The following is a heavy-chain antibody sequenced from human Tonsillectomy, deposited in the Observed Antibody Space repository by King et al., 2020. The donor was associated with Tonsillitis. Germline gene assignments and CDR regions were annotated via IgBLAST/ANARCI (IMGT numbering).Heavy chain of an antibody. CDR3: AKQGNGWFINY. D-gene: IGHD6-19*01. J-gene: IGHJ4*02. CDR2: IYSGGST. V-gene: IGHV3-66*04. CDR1: GFTVSSNY. Sequence: VQLVESGGGLVQPGGSLRLSCAASGFTVSSNYMSWVRQAPGKGLEGVSVIYSGGSTYYADPVKGRFSISRDNSKNTLYLQMNSLRAEDTAVYYCAKQGNGWFINYWGQGTLVTVSS.